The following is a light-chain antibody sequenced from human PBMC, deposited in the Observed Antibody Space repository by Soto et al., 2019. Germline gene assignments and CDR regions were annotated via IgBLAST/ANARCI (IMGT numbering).Light chain of an antibody. CDR3: QQYGSSPT. J-gene: IGKJ5*01. CDR1: QSVSSSY. Sequence: EMVLTQSPGTLSLSPGERATLSCRASQSVSSSYLAWYQQKPGQAPRLLIYGASSRATGIPDRFSGSGSGTDLTLTISRLEPEDFAVYYCQQYGSSPTFGQGTRLEIK. CDR2: GAS. V-gene: IGKV3-20*01.